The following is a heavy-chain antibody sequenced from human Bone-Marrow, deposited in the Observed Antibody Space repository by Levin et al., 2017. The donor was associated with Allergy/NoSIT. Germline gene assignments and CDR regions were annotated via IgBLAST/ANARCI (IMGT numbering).Heavy chain of an antibody. Sequence: PSETLSLTCTVSGGSISTYSWSWVRQPAGKGLEFIGRIATSGSISYNSSLRSRVTMSLDTSKNQFSLKLSSVTAADTAIYYCARDDKDYYYSRGYSSGRGAFDFWGQGTMVTVSS. CDR1: GGSISTYS. J-gene: IGHJ3*01. CDR2: IATSGSI. V-gene: IGHV4-4*07. CDR3: ARDDKDYYYSRGYSSGRGAFDF. D-gene: IGHD3-22*01.